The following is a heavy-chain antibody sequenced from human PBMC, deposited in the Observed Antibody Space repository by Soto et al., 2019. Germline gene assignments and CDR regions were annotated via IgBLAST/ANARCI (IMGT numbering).Heavy chain of an antibody. CDR2: INAGNGYT. CDR3: ARVSGYYLPDY. V-gene: IGHV1-3*01. CDR1: GYTFTNYA. J-gene: IGHJ4*02. Sequence: ASVKVSCKASGYTFTNYAMHWVRQAPGQRLEWMGWINAGNGYTKYSQKFQGRVTITRDTSASTAYMELSSLRSEDTAVYYCARVSGYYLPDYWGQGTLVTAPQ. D-gene: IGHD5-12*01.